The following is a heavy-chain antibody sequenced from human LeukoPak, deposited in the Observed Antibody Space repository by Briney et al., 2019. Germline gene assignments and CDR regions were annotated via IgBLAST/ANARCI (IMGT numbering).Heavy chain of an antibody. Sequence: SSETLSLTCAVYGGSFSNYYWSWIRQPPGKGLEWIGEINHSGSTNYNPSLKSRLTISVDTSQKQFSLKLSSVTAADTAVYYCAGAPVRVAAVDKYFDFWGQGTLVIVSS. CDR3: AGAPVRVAAVDKYFDF. CDR2: INHSGST. V-gene: IGHV4-34*01. J-gene: IGHJ4*02. D-gene: IGHD6-13*01. CDR1: GGSFSNYY.